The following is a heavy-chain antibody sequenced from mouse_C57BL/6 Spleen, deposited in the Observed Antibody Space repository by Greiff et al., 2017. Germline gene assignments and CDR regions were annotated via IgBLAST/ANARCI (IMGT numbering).Heavy chain of an antibody. CDR3: AGGLNYSDSVAWFAY. J-gene: IGHJ3*01. D-gene: IGHD2-13*01. CDR1: GYAFSSYW. V-gene: IGHV1-80*01. Sequence: QVQLQQSGAELVKPGASVKISCKASGYAFSSYWMHWVKQRPGRGLEWIGRIYPGDGDTNYNGKFKGKATLTADKSSSTAYMQLSSLTSEDSAVYCCAGGLNYSDSVAWFAYWGQGTLVTVSA. CDR2: IYPGDGDT.